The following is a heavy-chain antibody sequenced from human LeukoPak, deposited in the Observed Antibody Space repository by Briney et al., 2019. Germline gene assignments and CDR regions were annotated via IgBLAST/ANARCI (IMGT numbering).Heavy chain of an antibody. CDR3: ARERSGDDAFDI. J-gene: IGHJ3*02. V-gene: IGHV1-2*02. CDR2: VNPNSGGT. D-gene: IGHD3-10*01. CDR1: GYTFTGYY. Sequence: ASVKVSCKASGYTFTGYYMHWVRQAPGQGLEWMGWVNPNSGGTNYAQKFQGRITMTRDMSTSTVYMELSSLRSEDTAVYYCARERSGDDAFDIWGQGTMVTVSS.